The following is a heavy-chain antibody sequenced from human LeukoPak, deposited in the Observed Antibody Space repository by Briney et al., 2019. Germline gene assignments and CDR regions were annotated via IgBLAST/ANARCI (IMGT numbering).Heavy chain of an antibody. CDR2: IYHSGSI. J-gene: IGHJ4*02. D-gene: IGHD6-13*01. CDR3: ARGTQYSSSWYYFDY. Sequence: PSETLSLTCTVSGVSISSNYWTWIRQPPGQGLEWIGYIYHSGSIYYNPSPTSRVTISVDTSKNQCSLKLSSVTAADTAVYYCARGTQYSSSWYYFDYWGQGILVTVSS. CDR1: GVSISSNY. V-gene: IGHV4-59*01.